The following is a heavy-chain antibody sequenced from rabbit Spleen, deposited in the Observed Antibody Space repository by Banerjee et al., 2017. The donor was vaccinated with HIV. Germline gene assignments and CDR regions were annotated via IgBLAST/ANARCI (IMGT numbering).Heavy chain of an antibody. D-gene: IGHD1-1*01. Sequence: QSLEESGGDLVKPGASLTLTCTASGFSFSSSYWMCWVRQAPGKGLELIACIYTDSNGSTYYASWAKGRFTISKTSSTTVTLQMTSLTAADTATYFCARGTSGWLLRLWGPGTLVTVS. CDR2: IYTDSNGST. J-gene: IGHJ4*01. CDR3: ARGTSGWLLRL. V-gene: IGHV1S40*01. CDR1: GFSFSSSYW.